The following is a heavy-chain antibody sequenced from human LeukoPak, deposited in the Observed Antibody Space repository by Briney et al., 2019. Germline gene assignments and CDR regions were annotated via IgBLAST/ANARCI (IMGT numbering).Heavy chain of an antibody. J-gene: IGHJ5*02. CDR1: GGSFSGYY. CDR2: INHSGST. CDR3: ARDGDGFNNWFDP. V-gene: IGHV4-34*01. Sequence: PSETLSLTCAVYGGSFSGYYWSWIRQPPGKGLEWIGEINHSGSTNYNPSLKSRVTISVDTSKNQFSLNLNSVTAADTAVYYCARDGDGFNNWFDPWGQGTLVTVSS. D-gene: IGHD5-24*01.